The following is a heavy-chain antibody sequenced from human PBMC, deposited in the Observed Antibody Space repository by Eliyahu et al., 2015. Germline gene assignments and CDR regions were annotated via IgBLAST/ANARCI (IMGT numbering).Heavy chain of an antibody. CDR3: VTGLYLDY. CDR1: GFTFSXAW. J-gene: IGHJ4*02. CDR2: IKSKPDGGTT. Sequence: EVQLVESGGGLVKPGGSLRLYCGGSGFTFSXAWMNWVRQVPGKGLEWVGRIKSKPDGGTTGYAAPVIGRFSISRDDPKNTVYLQMNSLKSEDTAIYYCVTGLYLDYWGQGTLVTVSS. V-gene: IGHV3-15*01.